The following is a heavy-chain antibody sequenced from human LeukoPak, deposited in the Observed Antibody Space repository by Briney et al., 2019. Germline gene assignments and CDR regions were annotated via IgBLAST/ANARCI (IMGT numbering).Heavy chain of an antibody. D-gene: IGHD3-3*01. CDR1: GYAFTSYV. V-gene: IGHV1-3*03. J-gene: IGHJ4*02. CDR3: ARGEMMIFGVVINPTLFDY. CDR2: INVGNGNT. Sequence: ASVKVSCKASGYAFTSYVMHWVRQAPRQRLEWMGWINVGNGNTKYSQEFQGRLTITRDTSASTAYMELSSLRSEDMAVYYCARGEMMIFGVVINPTLFDYWGQGTLVTVSS.